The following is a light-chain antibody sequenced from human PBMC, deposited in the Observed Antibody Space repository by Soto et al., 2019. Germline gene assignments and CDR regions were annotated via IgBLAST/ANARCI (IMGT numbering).Light chain of an antibody. V-gene: IGKV3-20*01. CDR1: ESVNSN. CDR2: GAS. J-gene: IGKJ1*01. CDR3: QQYVSSPWA. Sequence: EVVMTQSPATLSVSPGQRATLSCRASESVNSNLAWYQQKPGQAPRLLIYGASRRATGIPDRFTGSGSGTDFTLTISRLEPEDFAVYYCQQYVSSPWAFGQGTKVDI.